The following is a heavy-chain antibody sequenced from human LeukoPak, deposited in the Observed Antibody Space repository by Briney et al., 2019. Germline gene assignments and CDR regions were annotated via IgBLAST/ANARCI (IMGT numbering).Heavy chain of an antibody. D-gene: IGHD3-22*01. CDR1: GFTFSSYG. CDR3: AKEGMIVVNYFDY. V-gene: IGHV3-30*18. Sequence: PGGSLRLSCAASGFTFSSYGMHWVRQAPGKGLEWVAVISYDGSNKYYADSVKGRFTISRDNSKNTLYLQMNSLKAEDTAVYYCAKEGMIVVNYFDYWGQGTLVTVSS. CDR2: ISYDGSNK. J-gene: IGHJ4*02.